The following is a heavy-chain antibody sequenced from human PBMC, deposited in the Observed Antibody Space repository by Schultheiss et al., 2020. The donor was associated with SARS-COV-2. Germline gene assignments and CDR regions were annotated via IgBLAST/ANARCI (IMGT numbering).Heavy chain of an antibody. CDR2: INPNSGGT. D-gene: IGHD6-13*01. Sequence: ASVKVSCKASGGTFSSYAISWVRQAPGQGLEWMGRINPNSGGTNYAQKFQGRVTMTRDTSISTAYMELSRLRSDDTAVYYCAREQQLDYYYYGMDVWGQGTTVTVSS. CDR3: AREQQLDYYYYGMDV. V-gene: IGHV1-2*06. CDR1: GGTFSSYA. J-gene: IGHJ6*02.